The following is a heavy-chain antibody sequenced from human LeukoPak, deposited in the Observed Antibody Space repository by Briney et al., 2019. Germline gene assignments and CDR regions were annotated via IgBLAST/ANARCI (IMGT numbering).Heavy chain of an antibody. Sequence: GRSLRLSCAASGFTFSSYGMHWVRQAPGKGLEWVAVISYDGSNKYYADSVKGRFTISRDNSKNTLYLQMNSLRAEDTAVYYCARDAVYSSSWQYYWGQGTLVTVSS. J-gene: IGHJ4*02. D-gene: IGHD6-13*01. CDR3: ARDAVYSSSWQYY. CDR2: ISYDGSNK. V-gene: IGHV3-30*03. CDR1: GFTFSSYG.